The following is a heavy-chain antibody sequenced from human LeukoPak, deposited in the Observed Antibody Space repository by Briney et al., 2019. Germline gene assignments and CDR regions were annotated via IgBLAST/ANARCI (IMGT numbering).Heavy chain of an antibody. CDR1: GYSFTSYW. CDR2: IYPSDSDT. V-gene: IGHV5-51*01. D-gene: IGHD3-16*01. J-gene: IGHJ3*02. CDR3: ARHILRLGESLDAFDI. Sequence: GESLKISCKGSGYSFTSYWIGWVRQMPGKGLEWMGIIYPSDSDTRYSPSFQGQVTISADKSISTAYLQWSSLKASDTAMYYCARHILRLGESLDAFDIWGQGTMVTVSS.